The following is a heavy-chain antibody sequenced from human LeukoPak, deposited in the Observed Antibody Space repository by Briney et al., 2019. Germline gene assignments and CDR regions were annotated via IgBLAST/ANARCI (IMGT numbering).Heavy chain of an antibody. CDR3: ARANFLYCSSSTCLFDY. CDR2: INPNDGDT. D-gene: IGHD2-2*01. Sequence: ASAKVSCKASGYTFTDYYMHCVRQAPGQGFEWMGWINPNDGDTNYAQKFQGRVTMTRDTSISTAHMEVSRLRSDDTAVYYCARANFLYCSSSTCLFDYWGQGTLVTVSS. V-gene: IGHV1-2*02. J-gene: IGHJ4*02. CDR1: GYTFTDYY.